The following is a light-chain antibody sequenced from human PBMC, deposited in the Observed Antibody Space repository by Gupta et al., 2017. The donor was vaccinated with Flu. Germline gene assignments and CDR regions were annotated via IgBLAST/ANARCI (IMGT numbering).Light chain of an antibody. CDR3: QQDDSTPLT. CDR1: QSVLYSSNNKNY. Sequence: DIVMTQSPDSLAVSLGERATINCKSSQSVLYSSNNKNYLAWYQQKPGQPPKLLIYWASTRESGVPDRFSGRGSGTDFTLTISSRQAEDVAVYYCQQDDSTPLTFGQGTKVEIK. V-gene: IGKV4-1*01. J-gene: IGKJ1*01. CDR2: WAS.